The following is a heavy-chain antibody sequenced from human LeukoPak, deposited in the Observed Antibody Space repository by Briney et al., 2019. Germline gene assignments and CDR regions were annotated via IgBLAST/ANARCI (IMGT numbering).Heavy chain of an antibody. J-gene: IGHJ4*02. Sequence: SETLSLTCAVYGGPFSDYYWNWIRQPPGKGLEWIGKINHSGSTNYSPSLKSRVTISIDTSKNQFSLKLNSMTAADTAVYYCARGEGARDGYNYEGPFYFDYWGQGTLVTVSS. D-gene: IGHD5-24*01. CDR1: GGPFSDYY. CDR2: INHSGST. V-gene: IGHV4-34*01. CDR3: ARGEGARDGYNYEGPFYFDY.